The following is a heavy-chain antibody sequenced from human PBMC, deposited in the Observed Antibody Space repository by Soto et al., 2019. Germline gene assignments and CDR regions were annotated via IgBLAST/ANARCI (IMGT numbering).Heavy chain of an antibody. D-gene: IGHD3-10*01. V-gene: IGHV4-39*01. CDR2: IYYSGST. CDR1: GGSISSSSYY. CDR3: ARLDLARFGELFFSDY. J-gene: IGHJ4*02. Sequence: SETLSLTCTVSGGSISSSSYYWGWIRQPPGKGLEWIGSIYYSGSTYYNPSLKSRVTISVDTSKNQFSLKLSSVTAADTAVYYCARLDLARFGELFFSDYWGQGTLVTVSS.